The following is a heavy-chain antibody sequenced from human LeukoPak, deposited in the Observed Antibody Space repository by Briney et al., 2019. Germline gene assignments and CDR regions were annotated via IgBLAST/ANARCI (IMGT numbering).Heavy chain of an antibody. J-gene: IGHJ4*02. CDR2: IYYSGST. CDR3: ARDRAHFGY. Sequence: SETLSLTCTVSGGSISSYYWSWIRQPPRKGLEWIGYIYYSGSTNYNPSLKSRVTISVDTSKNQFSLKLSSVTAADTAVYYCARDRAHFGYWGQGTLVTVSS. V-gene: IGHV4-59*01. CDR1: GGSISSYY.